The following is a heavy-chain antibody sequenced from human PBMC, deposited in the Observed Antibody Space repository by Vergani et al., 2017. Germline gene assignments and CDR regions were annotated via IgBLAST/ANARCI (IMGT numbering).Heavy chain of an antibody. J-gene: IGHJ6*02. V-gene: IGHV4-59*11. CDR2: IYYSGGT. D-gene: IGHD3-10*01. CDR3: ASLYGPYYYYGMDV. Sequence: QVQLQESGPGLVKPSETLSLTCTVSGGSISSHYWSWIRQPPGKGLEWIGYIYYSGGTNYNPSLKSRVTISVDTSKNQFSLKLSSVTAADTAVYYCASLYGPYYYYGMDVWGQGTTVTVSS. CDR1: GGSISSHY.